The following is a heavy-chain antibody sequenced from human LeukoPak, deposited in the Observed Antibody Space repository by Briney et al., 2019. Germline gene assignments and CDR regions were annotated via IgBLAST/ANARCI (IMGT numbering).Heavy chain of an antibody. V-gene: IGHV3-15*01. CDR1: GFTFSNAW. Sequence: GGSLRLSCAASGFTFSNAWMSWVRQAPGKGLEWVGRIKSKTDGGTTDYAAPVKGRFTISRDDSKNTLYLQMHSLKTQDTAVYYCTTDREVTPDFDYWGQGTLVTVSS. CDR2: IKSKTDGGTT. CDR3: TTDREVTPDFDY. J-gene: IGHJ4*02. D-gene: IGHD2-21*02.